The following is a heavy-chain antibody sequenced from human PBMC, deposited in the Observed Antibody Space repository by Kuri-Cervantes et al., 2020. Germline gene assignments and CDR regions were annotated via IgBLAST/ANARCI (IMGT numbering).Heavy chain of an antibody. D-gene: IGHD6-19*01. CDR2: IWYDGSNK. J-gene: IGHJ4*02. CDR3: ARDPSSGWQPLDY. V-gene: IGHV3-33*01. Sequence: GGSLRLSCAASGFTFSSYGMHWVRQAPGKGLEWVAVIWYDGSNKYYADSVKGRFTISRGNSKNTLYLQMNSLRAEDTAVYYCARDPSSGWQPLDYWGQGTLVTGSS. CDR1: GFTFSSYG.